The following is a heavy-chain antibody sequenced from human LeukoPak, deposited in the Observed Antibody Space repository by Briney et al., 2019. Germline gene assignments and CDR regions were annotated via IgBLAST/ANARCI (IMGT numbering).Heavy chain of an antibody. CDR1: GGSISSGGYY. CDR3: ARSGLDYYDSTGYSVDY. J-gene: IGHJ4*02. D-gene: IGHD3-22*01. CDR2: IYYSGST. Sequence: SQTLSLTCTVSGGSISSGGYYWSWIRQHPGKGLEWIGYIYYSGSTYYNPSLKSRVTISVDTSKNQFSLKLSSVTAADTAVYYCARSGLDYYDSTGYSVDYWGQGTLVTVSS. V-gene: IGHV4-31*03.